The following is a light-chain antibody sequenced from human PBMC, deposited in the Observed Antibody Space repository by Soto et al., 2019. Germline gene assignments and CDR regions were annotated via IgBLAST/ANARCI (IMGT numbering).Light chain of an antibody. CDR1: QTISSW. CDR2: KAS. Sequence: DIQMTQSPSTLSGSVGDRVTITCRASQTISSWLAWYQQKPGKAPKLLIYKASTLKSGVPSRFSGSGSGTDFTLTISSLQPEDSASYYCQQSYSSWATFGGGTKVEIK. V-gene: IGKV1-5*03. J-gene: IGKJ4*01. CDR3: QQSYSSWAT.